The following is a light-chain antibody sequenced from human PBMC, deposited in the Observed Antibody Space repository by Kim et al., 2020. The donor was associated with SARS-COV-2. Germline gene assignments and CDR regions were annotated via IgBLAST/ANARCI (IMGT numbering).Light chain of an antibody. CDR1: NIGNKQ. CDR3: QVWDSNTAV. V-gene: IGLV3-9*01. Sequence: SVDQGQSAKIFWGRWNIGNKQVHWYQQKPGQAPVTVIYKNNNLPSGIPERFSGSNSGNTATLTISRAQDGDEADYYCQVWDSNTAVFGGGTQLTVL. CDR2: KNN. J-gene: IGLJ3*02.